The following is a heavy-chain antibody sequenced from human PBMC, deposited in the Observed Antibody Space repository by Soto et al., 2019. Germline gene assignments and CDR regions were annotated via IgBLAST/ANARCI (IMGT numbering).Heavy chain of an antibody. Sequence: SETLSLTCFVSGGSISTTSYYWGWVRQPPGKGLEWIGNIFYSGNTYYSPSLKSRVTMSVDTSMNQFSLRLSSVTAADTAIYYCAGLYYYDTSGYNKFDSWGQGTLVTVSS. D-gene: IGHD3-22*01. CDR3: AGLYYYDTSGYNKFDS. CDR2: IFYSGNT. V-gene: IGHV4-39*01. CDR1: GGSISTTSYY. J-gene: IGHJ4*02.